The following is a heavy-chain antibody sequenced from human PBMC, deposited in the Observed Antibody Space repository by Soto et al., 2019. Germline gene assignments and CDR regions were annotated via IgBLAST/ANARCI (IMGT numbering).Heavy chain of an antibody. J-gene: IGHJ2*01. CDR1: GDSINNNDYY. D-gene: IGHD3-22*01. V-gene: IGHV4-30-4*01. CDR3: ARMSYYYDKWYFDL. CDR2: VYYSGST. Sequence: SETLSLTCTVSGDSINNNDYYWNWIRQTPGKGLEWIGYVYYSGSTYYIPSLKSRLSMSVDTSRNQFSLKLSSVTAADTAIYYCARMSYYYDKWYFDLWGRGTLVTVSS.